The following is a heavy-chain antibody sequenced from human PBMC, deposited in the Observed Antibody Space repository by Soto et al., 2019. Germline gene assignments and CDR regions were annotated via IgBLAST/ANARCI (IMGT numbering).Heavy chain of an antibody. V-gene: IGHV3-7*01. CDR1: EFTFNTYR. D-gene: IGHD3-22*01. J-gene: IGHJ6*04. CDR3: AGDGWATGIVAVVRYYYHSGMAV. Sequence: EVQLVESGGGLVQPGGSLRLSCLASEFTFNTYRMNWVRQAPGRGLEWVSNIKDDGGAKNYVDSVKGRFTISRDNAKNSLYLQSNCLGGESRTLFFFAGDGWATGIVAVVRYYYHSGMAVWGKGPTVTVS. CDR2: IKDDGGAK.